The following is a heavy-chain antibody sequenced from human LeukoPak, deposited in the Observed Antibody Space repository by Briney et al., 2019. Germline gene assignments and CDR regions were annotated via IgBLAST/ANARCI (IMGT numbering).Heavy chain of an antibody. CDR3: ARGGSGNWNAPFDY. Sequence: GGSLRLSCAASGFTFSDYSMNWVRQAPGKGLEWVSSISSSTSSIYYADSVKGRFTISRENAKNSLYLQMNSLRTEDTAVYYCARGGSGNWNAPFDYWGQGTLVTVSS. V-gene: IGHV3-21*01. J-gene: IGHJ4*02. CDR1: GFTFSDYS. D-gene: IGHD1-1*01. CDR2: ISSSTSSI.